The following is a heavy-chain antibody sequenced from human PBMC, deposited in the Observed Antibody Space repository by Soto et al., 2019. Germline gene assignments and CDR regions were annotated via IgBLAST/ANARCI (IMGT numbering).Heavy chain of an antibody. CDR3: ARYYTVAGTAWFDP. Sequence: QVQLQESGPGLVKPSETLSLTCTVSGGSISSYYWSWIRQPPGKGLEWIGHIYYSGSTNYNPSLKSRVTISVDTSKNQFSLKLSSVTAADTAVYYCARYYTVAGTAWFDPWGQGTLVTVSS. D-gene: IGHD6-19*01. CDR2: IYYSGST. J-gene: IGHJ5*02. V-gene: IGHV4-59*01. CDR1: GGSISSYY.